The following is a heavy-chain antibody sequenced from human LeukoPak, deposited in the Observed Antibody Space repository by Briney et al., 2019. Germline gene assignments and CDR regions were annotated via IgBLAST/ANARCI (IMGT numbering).Heavy chain of an antibody. Sequence: SETLSLTCTVSGGSISGYYWSWIRQPPGKGLEWIGEINHSGSTNYNPSLKSRVTISVDTSKNQFSLKLSSVTAADTAVYYCARRISGWTDYWGQGTLVTVSS. CDR3: ARRISGWTDY. D-gene: IGHD6-19*01. V-gene: IGHV4-34*01. CDR1: GGSISGYY. J-gene: IGHJ4*02. CDR2: INHSGST.